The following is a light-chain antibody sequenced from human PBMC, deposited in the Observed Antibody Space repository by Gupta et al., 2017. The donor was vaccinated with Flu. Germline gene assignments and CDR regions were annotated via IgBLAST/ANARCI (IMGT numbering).Light chain of an antibody. J-gene: IGKJ1*01. CDR2: RAS. V-gene: IGKV1-5*03. CDR1: QSVDTW. CDR3: QQYNTFSLWT. Sequence: DIQMTQFPSTLSAAVGDRVTITCRASQSVDTWLAWYQQKPGKAPKLLIYRASTLESGVPSRFTGSGSGTEFTLTISSLQPDDFAINYCQQYNTFSLWTFGQGTKVEIK.